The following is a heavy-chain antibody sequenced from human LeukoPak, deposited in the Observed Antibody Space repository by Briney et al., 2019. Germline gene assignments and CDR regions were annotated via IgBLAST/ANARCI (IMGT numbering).Heavy chain of an antibody. CDR1: GCTSSSYG. Sequence: AGGSLRLSCAASGCTSSSYGMSWIRQAPGKGLEWVAVIWYDASNKYYADSVKGRFTISRDNSKNTLYLQMNSLTADDTAVYYCARHVGIARFSGLDYWGQGTLVIVSS. D-gene: IGHD6-19*01. J-gene: IGHJ4*02. CDR2: IWYDASNK. V-gene: IGHV3-33*01. CDR3: ARHVGIARFSGLDY.